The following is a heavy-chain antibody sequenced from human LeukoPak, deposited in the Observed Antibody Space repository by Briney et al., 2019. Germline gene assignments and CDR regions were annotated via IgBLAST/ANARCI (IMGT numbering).Heavy chain of an antibody. CDR1: GFAFRNYW. CDR3: ARDQGGGRYYGEDY. Sequence: GGPLRLSCAASGFAFRNYWMHWVRQAPGGGLVWVSRINSDGSSTKYADSVKGRFTISRDNTKNTLYLQMNSLRAEDTAVYYCARDQGGGRYYGEDYWGQGTLVTVSS. CDR2: INSDGSST. V-gene: IGHV3-74*03. D-gene: IGHD3-10*01. J-gene: IGHJ4*02.